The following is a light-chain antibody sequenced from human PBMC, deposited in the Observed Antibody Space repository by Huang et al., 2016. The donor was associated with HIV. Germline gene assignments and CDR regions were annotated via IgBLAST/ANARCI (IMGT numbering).Light chain of an antibody. CDR2: DTS. CDR3: QQRSNWPLFT. Sequence: EIVLTQSPATLSLSPGERATLSCKASQRVSSSLAWYQQKPGQPPRLLIYDTSNRATGIPARFSGSESGTDFTLTISSLEPEDFAVYYCQQRSNWPLFTFGPGTKVDIK. V-gene: IGKV3-11*01. J-gene: IGKJ3*01. CDR1: QRVSSS.